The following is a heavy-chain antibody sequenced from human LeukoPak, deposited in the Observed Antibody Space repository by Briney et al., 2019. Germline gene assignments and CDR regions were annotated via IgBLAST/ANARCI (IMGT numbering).Heavy chain of an antibody. CDR1: GYTFSSYG. D-gene: IGHD2-2*01. J-gene: IGHJ4*02. CDR2: ISAYNGNT. Sequence: ASVKVSCKTSGYTFSSYGISWVRQAPGQGLEWMAWISAYNGNTNYVQKFQGRVSMTTDTPRSTAYMELRSLRSDDTAVYFCARMTAEIGYCSSTSCSHFDYWGQGTLVTASS. CDR3: ARMTAEIGYCSSTSCSHFDY. V-gene: IGHV1-18*01.